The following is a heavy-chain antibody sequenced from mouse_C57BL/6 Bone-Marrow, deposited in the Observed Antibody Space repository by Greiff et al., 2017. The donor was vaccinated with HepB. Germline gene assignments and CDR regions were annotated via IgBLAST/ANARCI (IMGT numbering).Heavy chain of an antibody. J-gene: IGHJ2*01. V-gene: IGHV1-81*01. CDR2: IYPRSGNT. CDR3: ARWNYYGTSWGY. Sequence: QVQLKESGAELMKPGASVKLSCKASGYTFTSYGISWVKQRTGQGLEWIGEIYPRSGNTYYNEKFKGKATLTADKSSSTAYMELRSLTSEDSAVYFCARWNYYGTSWGYWGQGTTLTVSS. CDR1: GYTFTSYG. D-gene: IGHD1-1*01.